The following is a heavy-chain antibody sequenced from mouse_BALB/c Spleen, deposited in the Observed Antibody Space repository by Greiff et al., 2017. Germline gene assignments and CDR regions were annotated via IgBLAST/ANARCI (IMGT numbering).Heavy chain of an antibody. CDR1: GFNIKDYY. J-gene: IGHJ3*01. CDR3: NAPDSSGPWFAY. Sequence: EVQLQQSGAELVKPGASVKLSCTASGFNIKDYYMPWVKQRPEQGLEWIGGIDPENGDTEYAPKFQGKATMTADTSSNTAYLQLSSLTSEDTAVYYCNAPDSSGPWFAYWGQGTLVTVSA. CDR2: IDPENGDT. V-gene: IGHV14-4*02. D-gene: IGHD3-2*01.